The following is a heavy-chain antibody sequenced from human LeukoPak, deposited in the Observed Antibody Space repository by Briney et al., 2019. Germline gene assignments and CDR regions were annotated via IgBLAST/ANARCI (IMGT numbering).Heavy chain of an antibody. J-gene: IGHJ6*03. CDR2: INSDGSST. CDR3: ATTGGYSYYYYYYYMDV. V-gene: IGHV3-74*01. Sequence: GGSLRLSCAASGFTFSSYWMHWVRHAPGKGLVWVSRINSDGSSTIYADSVKGRFTIYRDNAKNTLYLQMNSLRAEDTAVYYCATTGGYSYYYYYYYMDVWGKGTTVTVSS. D-gene: IGHD5-18*01. CDR1: GFTFSSYW.